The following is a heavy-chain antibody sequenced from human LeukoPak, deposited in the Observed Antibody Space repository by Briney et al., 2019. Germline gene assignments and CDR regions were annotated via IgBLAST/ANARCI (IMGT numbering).Heavy chain of an antibody. V-gene: IGHV4-30-2*02. CDR3: ARGSSMVRGVMYYYYYGMDV. Sequence: SETLSLTCAVSGGSISSGGYSWSWIRQTPGKGLEWIGYIYHSGSTYYNPSLKSRVTISVDTSKNQFSLKLSSVTAADTAVYYCARGSSMVRGVMYYYYYGMDVWGQGTTVTVSS. CDR2: IYHSGST. J-gene: IGHJ6*02. D-gene: IGHD3-10*01. CDR1: GGSISSGGYS.